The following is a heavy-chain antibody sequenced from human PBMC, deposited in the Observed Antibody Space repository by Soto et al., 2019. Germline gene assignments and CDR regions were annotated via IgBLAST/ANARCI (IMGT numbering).Heavy chain of an antibody. Sequence: SETLSLTCTVSGYSISSGYHWAWIRQPPGKGLEWLESVHYSGNTYYNPSLKSRLTISVDKSKNQFSLNLSSVTAADTAVYYCARQDRVVAEGRWFDPWGQGTLVTVSS. V-gene: IGHV4-38-2*02. CDR2: VHYSGNT. J-gene: IGHJ5*02. CDR1: GYSISSGYH. CDR3: ARQDRVVAEGRWFDP. D-gene: IGHD2-15*01.